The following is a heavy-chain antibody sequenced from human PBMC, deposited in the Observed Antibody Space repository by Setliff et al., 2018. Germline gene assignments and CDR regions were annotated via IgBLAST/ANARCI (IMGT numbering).Heavy chain of an antibody. CDR3: AREIPAVPATNYYYYIDV. V-gene: IGHV7-4-1*02. CDR1: GYTFTNYA. Sequence: ASVKVSCKASGYTFTNYAMNWVRQAPGQGLEWMGWINTNTGFPTYAQGFTGRFVFSLDTSVSTAYLQISSVKAEDTAVYYCAREIPAVPATNYYYYIDVWGEGTAVTVSS. CDR2: INTNTGFP. J-gene: IGHJ6*03. D-gene: IGHD6-19*01.